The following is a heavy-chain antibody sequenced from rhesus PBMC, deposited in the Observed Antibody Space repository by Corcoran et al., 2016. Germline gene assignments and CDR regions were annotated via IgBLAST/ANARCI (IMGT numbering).Heavy chain of an antibody. Sequence: QLQLQESGPGLVKPSETLSVTCAVSGGSISSSYWSWIRQAPGKGLEWIGYIYGSGSSTNYNPSLKSRVALSVDTSRTQLSLKLSSVTTADTAVYYCARDDYGNSDYWGQGVLVTVSS. D-gene: IGHD4-35*01. J-gene: IGHJ4*01. CDR3: ARDDYGNSDY. V-gene: IGHV4-169*02. CDR1: GGSISSSY. CDR2: IYGSGSST.